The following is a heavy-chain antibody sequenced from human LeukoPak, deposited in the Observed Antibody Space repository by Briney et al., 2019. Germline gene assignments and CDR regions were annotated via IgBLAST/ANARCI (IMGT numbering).Heavy chain of an antibody. CDR1: GFTFSNYA. Sequence: GGSLRLSCAASGFTFSNYAMSWVRQAPGKGLEWVSAITGSGGNTYYADSVKGRFAISRDNSKNTLYLQMNSLRDEDTAVYYCAKWGDFDVLTGYYVPDFWGQGTLVTVSS. D-gene: IGHD3-9*01. J-gene: IGHJ4*02. CDR3: AKWGDFDVLTGYYVPDF. V-gene: IGHV3-23*01. CDR2: ITGSGGNT.